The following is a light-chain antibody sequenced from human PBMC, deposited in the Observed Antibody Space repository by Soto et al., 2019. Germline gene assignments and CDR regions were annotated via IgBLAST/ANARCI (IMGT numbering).Light chain of an antibody. V-gene: IGLV2-8*01. CDR2: EVN. CDR3: SSYTGSNDVV. Sequence: QAVVTQPPSASGSPGQSVTISCTGTSSAVAGYNYVSWYQQHPGKAPKLMIYEVNKRPSGVPDRFSGSKSGTTASLTVSGLQAEDEADYYCSSYTGSNDVVFGGGTKVTVL. J-gene: IGLJ2*01. CDR1: SSAVAGYNY.